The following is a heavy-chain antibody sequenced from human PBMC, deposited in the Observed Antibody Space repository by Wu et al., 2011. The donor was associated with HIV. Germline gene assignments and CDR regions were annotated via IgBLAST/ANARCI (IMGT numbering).Heavy chain of an antibody. D-gene: IGHD2-2*01. J-gene: IGHJ4*02. CDR1: GYRFTSYY. CDR2: THPLNGIT. V-gene: IGHV1-46*01. CDR3: ARDWGGLEVPSGWKFDY. Sequence: QVQLVQSGTEVKKPGASVKLSCKTSGYRFTSYYIHWVRQAPGQGLEWMGITHPLNGITTYAQKFQGRVTMTRDTSTSTFYMELSSLISDDTAIYYCARDWGGLEVPSGWKFDYWGQGTLVTASS.